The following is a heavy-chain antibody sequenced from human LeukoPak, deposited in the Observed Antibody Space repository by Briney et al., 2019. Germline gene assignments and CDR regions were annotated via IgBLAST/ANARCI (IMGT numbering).Heavy chain of an antibody. D-gene: IGHD5-18*01. CDR1: GGSISSYY. V-gene: IGHV4-4*07. CDR3: ARVILSHGYSYGYNPYYFDY. Sequence: SETLSLTCTVSGGSISSYYWSWIRQPAGKGLEWIGRIYTSGSTNYNPSLKSRVTMSVDTSKNQFSLKLSSVTAADTAVYYCARVILSHGYSYGYNPYYFDYWGQGTLVTVSS. J-gene: IGHJ4*02. CDR2: IYTSGST.